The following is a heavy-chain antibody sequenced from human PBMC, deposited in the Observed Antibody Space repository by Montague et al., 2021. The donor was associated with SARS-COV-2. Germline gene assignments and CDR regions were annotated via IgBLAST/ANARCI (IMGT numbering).Heavy chain of an antibody. CDR3: ARLKVAPNGGWNWFDP. CDR1: GGSISSYY. D-gene: IGHD6-19*01. J-gene: IGHJ5*02. CDR2: IFHTGTP. Sequence: SETLSLTCTVSGGSISSYYWSWIWQPPGKGLEWIGHIFHTGTPHYSPSLKSRVTISIDRSKNQFPLNLDSVTAADTAVYYCARLKVAPNGGWNWFDPWGQGILVTVSS. V-gene: IGHV4-59*12.